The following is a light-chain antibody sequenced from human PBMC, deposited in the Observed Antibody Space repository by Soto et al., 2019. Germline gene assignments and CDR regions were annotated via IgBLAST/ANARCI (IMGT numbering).Light chain of an antibody. CDR1: QGVSRK. J-gene: IGKJ4*01. CDR3: QQYHTWPIT. CDR2: GAS. Sequence: DIVMTQSPATLSVAPGERVTFSCRASQGVSRKLAWYQHKPGQAPRLLISGASTRATGIPARFSGSGSGTEFTLTISSLQSEDCAIYYCQQYHTWPITVGGGTKVDIK. V-gene: IGKV3-15*01.